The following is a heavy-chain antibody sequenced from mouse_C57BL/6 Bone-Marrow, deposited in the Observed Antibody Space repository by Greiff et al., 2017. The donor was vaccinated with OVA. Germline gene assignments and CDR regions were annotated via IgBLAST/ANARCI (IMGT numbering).Heavy chain of an antibody. V-gene: IGHV14-4*01. Sequence: EVKLMESGAELVRPGASVKLSCTASGFNIKDDYMHWVKQRPEQGLEWIGWIDPENGDTEYASKFQGKATITADTSSNTAYLQLSSLTSEDTAVYYCTRIYYWGQGTTLTVSA. J-gene: IGHJ2*01. CDR2: IDPENGDT. CDR3: TRIYY. CDR1: GFNIKDDY.